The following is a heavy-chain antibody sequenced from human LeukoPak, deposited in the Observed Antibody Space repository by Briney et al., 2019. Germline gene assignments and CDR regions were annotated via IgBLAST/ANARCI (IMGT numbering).Heavy chain of an antibody. CDR2: INHSGST. CDR1: GGSFSGYY. D-gene: IGHD6-6*01. Sequence: KPSETLSLSCAVYGGSFSGYYWSWIRQPPGKGLEWIGEINHSGSTNYNPSLKSRVTISVDTSKNRFSLKLSSVTAADTAVYYCARRRSSSRNFDYWGQGTLVTVSS. V-gene: IGHV4-34*01. CDR3: ARRRSSSRNFDY. J-gene: IGHJ4*02.